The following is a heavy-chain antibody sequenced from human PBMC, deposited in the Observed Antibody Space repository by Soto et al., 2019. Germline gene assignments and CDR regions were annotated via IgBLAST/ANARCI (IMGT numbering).Heavy chain of an antibody. Sequence: EVRLVESGGGLVQPGGSLRLSCAASGFTFSSYWMHWVRQAPGKGLVWVSRINSDGSRTSYADSAKGRFTISRDNAKNTLYLQMNSLRAEDTAVYYCARGDGDYYDGNGYLGRHWGQGTLVTVSS. D-gene: IGHD3-22*01. CDR3: ARGDGDYYDGNGYLGRH. CDR2: INSDGSRT. V-gene: IGHV3-74*01. CDR1: GFTFSSYW. J-gene: IGHJ4*02.